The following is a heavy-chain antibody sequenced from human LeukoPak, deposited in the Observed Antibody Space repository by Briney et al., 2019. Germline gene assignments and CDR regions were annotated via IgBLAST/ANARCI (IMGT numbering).Heavy chain of an antibody. CDR3: ARGSTVTAYWYYYMDV. V-gene: IGHV4-59*11. Sequence: SETLSLTCTVSGGSISSHYWSWIRQPPGKGLEWIGYIYYSGSTNYNPSLKSRVTISVDSFKNQFSLELSSVTAADTAVYYCARGSTVTAYWYYYMDVWGKGTTVTVSS. CDR2: IYYSGST. J-gene: IGHJ6*03. D-gene: IGHD4-17*01. CDR1: GGSISSHY.